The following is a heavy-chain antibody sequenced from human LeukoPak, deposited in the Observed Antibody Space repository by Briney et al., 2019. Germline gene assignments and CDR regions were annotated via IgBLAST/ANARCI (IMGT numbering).Heavy chain of an antibody. CDR1: GFTFSSYE. Sequence: GGSLRLSCAASGFTFSSYEVNWVRQAPGKGLEWVSYISSSGSTIYYADSVKGRFTISRDNAKNSLYLQMNSLRAEDTAVYYCADGTYYFDYWGQGTLVTVSS. CDR3: ADGTYYFDY. CDR2: ISSSGSTI. J-gene: IGHJ4*02. V-gene: IGHV3-48*03.